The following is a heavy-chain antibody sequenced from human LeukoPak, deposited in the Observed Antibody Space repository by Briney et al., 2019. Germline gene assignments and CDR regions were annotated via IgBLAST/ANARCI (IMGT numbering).Heavy chain of an antibody. CDR2: IYYSGGT. V-gene: IGHV4-31*03. Sequence: PSENLSLTCTVSGGSITTGGYYWSWLRQHPGKGLEWIGYIYYSGGTYYNPSLKSRVTISVDTSKSQFSLKLTSVTAADTAVYYCARDLGDKVDPWGQGTLVTVSS. CDR3: ARDLGDKVDP. CDR1: GGSITTGGYY. J-gene: IGHJ5*02. D-gene: IGHD3-16*01.